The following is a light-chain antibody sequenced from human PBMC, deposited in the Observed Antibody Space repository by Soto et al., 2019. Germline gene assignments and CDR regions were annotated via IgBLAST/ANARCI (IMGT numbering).Light chain of an antibody. CDR2: KAS. CDR1: QTSSSW. J-gene: IGKJ1*01. V-gene: IGKV1-5*03. CDR3: QHYNSYSDA. Sequence: SHVAQSSSNLSSYVGDSVTITCGASQTSSSWLAWYQQKPGKAPKLLIYKASTLKSGVPSRFSGSGSGTECTLTISSLQPDDFATDYCQHYNSYSDAFGQGTKVDIK.